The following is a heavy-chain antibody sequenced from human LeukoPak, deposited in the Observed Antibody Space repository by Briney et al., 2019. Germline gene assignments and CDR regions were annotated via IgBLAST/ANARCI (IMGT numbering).Heavy chain of an antibody. CDR1: GFTFSSHR. Sequence: PGGSLRLSCAASGFTFSSHRMTWVRQAPGKGLEWVANIKKDGSEKYYVDSVKGRFTISRDNAKNSLYLQMNSLRAEDTAVYYCARAPRIAARLGYFDYWGQGTLVTVSS. J-gene: IGHJ4*02. CDR2: IKKDGSEK. V-gene: IGHV3-7*01. CDR3: ARAPRIAARLGYFDY. D-gene: IGHD6-6*01.